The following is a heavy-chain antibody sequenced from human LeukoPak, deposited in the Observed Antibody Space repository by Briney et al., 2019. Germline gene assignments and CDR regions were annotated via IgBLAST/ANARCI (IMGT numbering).Heavy chain of an antibody. J-gene: IGHJ4*02. CDR2: ISGSGGST. CDR3: AKDACSGGSCYEDY. D-gene: IGHD2-15*01. CDR1: GFTFSGYA. Sequence: GGSLRLSCAASGFTFSGYAMSWVRQAPGKGLEWVSAISGSGGSTYYADSVRGRFTISRDNPKNTLYLQMNSLRAEDTAVYYCAKDACSGGSCYEDYWGQGTLVTVSS. V-gene: IGHV3-23*01.